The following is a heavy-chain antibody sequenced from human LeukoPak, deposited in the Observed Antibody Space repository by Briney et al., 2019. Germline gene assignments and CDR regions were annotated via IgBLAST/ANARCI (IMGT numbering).Heavy chain of an antibody. CDR2: ISGSGGST. D-gene: IGHD3-9*01. CDR1: GFTFSSYA. CDR3: ARVNYDILTGYYRGYNYYGMDV. Sequence: PGGSLRLSCAASGFTFSSYAMSWVRQAPGKGLEWVSAISGSGGSTYYADSVKGRFTISRDNSKNTLYLQMNSLRAEDTAVYYCARVNYDILTGYYRGYNYYGMDVWGQGTTVTVSS. J-gene: IGHJ6*02. V-gene: IGHV3-23*01.